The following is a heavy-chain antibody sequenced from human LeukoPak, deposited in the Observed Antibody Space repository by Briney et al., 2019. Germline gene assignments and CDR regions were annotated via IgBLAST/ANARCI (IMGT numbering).Heavy chain of an antibody. V-gene: IGHV4-4*07. J-gene: IGHJ3*02. Sequence: SETLSLTCTVSGGSISTHYCNWVRQPAGKGLEWIGRIYTSGGTNYNPSLKSRVTISVDTSRNQFSLKLNSVTAADTAVYYCAKSNGYGLVDIWGQGTMVTVSS. CDR2: IYTSGGT. CDR3: AKSNGYGLVDI. D-gene: IGHD3-10*01. CDR1: GGSISTHY.